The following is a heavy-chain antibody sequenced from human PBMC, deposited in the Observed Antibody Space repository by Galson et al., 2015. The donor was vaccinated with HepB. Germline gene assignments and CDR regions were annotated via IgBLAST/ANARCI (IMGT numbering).Heavy chain of an antibody. V-gene: IGHV1-2*02. Sequence: GYTFTGYYMHWVRQAPGQGLEWMGWINPNSGGTNYAQKFQGRVTMTRDTSISTAYMELSRLRSDDTAVYYCARGVWSGAAFDIWGQGTMVTVSS. CDR3: ARGVWSGAAFDI. CDR1: GYTFTGYY. CDR2: INPNSGGT. D-gene: IGHD6-25*01. J-gene: IGHJ3*02.